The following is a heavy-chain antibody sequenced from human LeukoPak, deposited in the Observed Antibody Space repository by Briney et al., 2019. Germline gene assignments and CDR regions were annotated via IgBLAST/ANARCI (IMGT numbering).Heavy chain of an antibody. D-gene: IGHD1-1*01. V-gene: IGHV3-48*03. CDR2: ISSTGSTI. Sequence: SGGSLRLSCAASGFTFSSYEMNWVRQAPGKGPEWVSYISSTGSTIYYADSVKGRFTISRDNAKNSLYMQMNSLRVEDTAVYYCARSPGATWSFDYWGRGILVTVSS. J-gene: IGHJ4*02. CDR3: ARSPGATWSFDY. CDR1: GFTFSSYE.